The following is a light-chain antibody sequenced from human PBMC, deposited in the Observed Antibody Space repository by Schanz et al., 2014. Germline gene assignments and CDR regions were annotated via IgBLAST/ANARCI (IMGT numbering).Light chain of an antibody. CDR2: GAS. CDR1: QSVSSN. Sequence: EIVLTQSPGTLSLSPGERATLSCRASQSVSSNLAWYQQKPGQAPRLLIYGASTRATGIPARFSGSGSGTEFTLTISSLQSEDFAVYYCQHYDDSPLFTFGQGTKLEIK. CDR3: QHYDDSPLFT. V-gene: IGKV3-15*01. J-gene: IGKJ2*01.